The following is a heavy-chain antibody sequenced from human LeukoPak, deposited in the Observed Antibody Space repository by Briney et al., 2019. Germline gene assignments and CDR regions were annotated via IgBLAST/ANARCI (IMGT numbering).Heavy chain of an antibody. J-gene: IGHJ5*02. D-gene: IGHD1-1*01. CDR3: AREGTAGANLNWFDP. CDR2: ISYSGST. Sequence: SETLSLTCTVSGGSIDFYYWSWIRQPPGKGLEWIGHISYSGSTNFNPSLKSRVTISVDTPKNQFSLKLSSVTAADTAVYYCAREGTAGANLNWFDPWGQGTLVTVSS. CDR1: GGSIDFYY. V-gene: IGHV4-59*01.